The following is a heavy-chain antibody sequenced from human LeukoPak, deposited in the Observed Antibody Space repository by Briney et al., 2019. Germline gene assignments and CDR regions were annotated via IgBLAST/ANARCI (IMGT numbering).Heavy chain of an antibody. CDR3: ARGVSEYYYDSSGYYTGSYDP. CDR2: MSGDGSST. CDR1: GFTFSDYW. V-gene: IGHV3-74*01. Sequence: GGSLRLSCAASGFTFSDYWMHWVRQAPGRGLVWVSRMSGDGSSTSYADSVKGRFTVSRDNAKNTLYLQMNSLRAEDTAVYYCARGVSEYYYDSSGYYTGSYDPWGQGTLVTVSS. J-gene: IGHJ5*02. D-gene: IGHD3-22*01.